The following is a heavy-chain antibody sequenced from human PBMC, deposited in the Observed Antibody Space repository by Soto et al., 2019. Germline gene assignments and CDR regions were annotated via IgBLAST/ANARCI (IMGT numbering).Heavy chain of an antibody. V-gene: IGHV4-59*01. CDR3: AREGGGYRFDY. D-gene: IGHD1-26*01. CDR1: GASFGTYY. J-gene: IGHJ4*02. Sequence: QVQLQESGPGLVKPSETLSLTCAVSGASFGTYYWSWIRQPPGKGLEWIGYTFYSGHLKHNPSFKSRLSISVAPSKLQPSLRRTSVTAADTAVYYCAREGGGYRFDYWGQGTLVTVSS. CDR2: TFYSGHL.